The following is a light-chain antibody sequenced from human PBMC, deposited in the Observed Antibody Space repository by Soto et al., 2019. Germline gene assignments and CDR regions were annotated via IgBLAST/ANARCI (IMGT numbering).Light chain of an antibody. CDR2: RAS. Sequence: EIGLTQSPGTLSLSPGERVTLSCRASQSVIANYLAWFQQKPGQAPRLLIYRASSRATGIPDRFSGSGSGTDFTLTISRLEPDDFAVYYCHQHGSSPNTFGQGTKLEIK. J-gene: IGKJ2*01. V-gene: IGKV3-20*01. CDR3: HQHGSSPNT. CDR1: QSVIANY.